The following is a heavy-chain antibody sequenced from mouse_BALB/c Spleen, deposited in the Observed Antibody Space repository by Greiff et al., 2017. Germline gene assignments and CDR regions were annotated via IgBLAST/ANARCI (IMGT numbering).Heavy chain of an antibody. CDR2: ISDGGSYT. J-gene: IGHJ1*01. CDR1: GFTFSDYY. V-gene: IGHV5-4*02. D-gene: IGHD2-10*02. CDR3: ARSSNYGYFDV. Sequence: EVKLMESGGGLVKPGGSLKLSCAASGFTFSDYYMYWVRQTPEKRLEWVATISDGGSYTYYPDSVKGRFTISRDNAKNNLYLQMSSLKSEDTAMYYCARSSNYGYFDVWGAGTTVTVSS.